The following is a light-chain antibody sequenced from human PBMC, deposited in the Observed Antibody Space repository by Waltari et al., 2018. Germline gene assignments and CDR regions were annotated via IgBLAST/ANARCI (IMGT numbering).Light chain of an antibody. Sequence: NFMLTQPHSVSESPGKTVTISCTRSSGSIASTYVQWYQQRPGSSPTTVIYEDNPRPSGVPDRFSGSIDSSSNAASLTISGLKTEDEADYYCQSYDSNNHWGVCGGGTKLTVL. J-gene: IGLJ3*02. CDR1: SGSIASTY. V-gene: IGLV6-57*01. CDR3: QSYDSNNHWGV. CDR2: EDN.